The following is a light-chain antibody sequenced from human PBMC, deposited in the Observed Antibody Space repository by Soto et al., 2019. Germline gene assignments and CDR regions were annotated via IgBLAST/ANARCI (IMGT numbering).Light chain of an antibody. CDR3: QQYNNWPLT. V-gene: IGKV3-15*01. Sequence: EIVMTQPPSTLSLSPGERATLSCRTSQSVSSNLAWYQQKPGQAPRLLIYGASTRATGIPARFSGSGSGTEFTLTISSLQSEDFAVYYCQQYNNWPLTFGGGTKV. J-gene: IGKJ4*01. CDR2: GAS. CDR1: QSVSSN.